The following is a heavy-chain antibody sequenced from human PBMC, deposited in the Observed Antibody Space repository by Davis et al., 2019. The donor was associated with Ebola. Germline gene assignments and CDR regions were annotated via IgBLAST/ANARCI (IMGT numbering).Heavy chain of an antibody. CDR1: GFTFSSYA. D-gene: IGHD2-2*01. CDR2: ISGSGGST. Sequence: PGGSLRLSCAASGFTFSSYAMSWVRQAPGKGLEWVSAISGSGGSTYYADSVKGRFTISRDNSKNTLYLQMNSLRAEDTAVYYCAKDCSSTSCYGPNMDVWGKGTTVTVSS. J-gene: IGHJ6*04. CDR3: AKDCSSTSCYGPNMDV. V-gene: IGHV3-23*01.